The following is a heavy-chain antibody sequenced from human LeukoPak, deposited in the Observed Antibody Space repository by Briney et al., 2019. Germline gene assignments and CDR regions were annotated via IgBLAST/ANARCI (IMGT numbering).Heavy chain of an antibody. V-gene: IGHV1-3*01. CDR2: INAGNGNT. Sequence: PGGSLRLSCEASGYTFTSYAMHWVRQAPGQRLEWMGWINAGNGNTKYSQKFQGRVTITRDTSASTAYMELSSLRSEDTAVYYCARDVEGQYWFDPWGQGALVTVSS. CDR1: GYTFTSYA. J-gene: IGHJ5*02. CDR3: ARDVEGQYWFDP.